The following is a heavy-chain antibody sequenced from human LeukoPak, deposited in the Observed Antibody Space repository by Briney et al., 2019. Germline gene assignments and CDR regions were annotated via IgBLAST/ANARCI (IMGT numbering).Heavy chain of an antibody. CDR2: IRYDGSNK. Sequence: GGSLRLSCAAAGFTFSSYGMHWVRQAPGKGLDWVAFIRYDGSNKYYADSVKGRFTISRDNSKNTLYLQMNSLRAEDTAVYYCAKDSRRNSGSYVFDYWGQGTLVTVSS. CDR1: GFTFSSYG. CDR3: AKDSRRNSGSYVFDY. J-gene: IGHJ4*02. D-gene: IGHD1-26*01. V-gene: IGHV3-30*02.